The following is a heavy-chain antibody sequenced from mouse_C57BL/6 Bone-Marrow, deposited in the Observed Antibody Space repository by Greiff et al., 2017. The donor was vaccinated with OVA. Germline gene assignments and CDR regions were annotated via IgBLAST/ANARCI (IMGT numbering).Heavy chain of an antibody. CDR2: IDPSDSYT. D-gene: IGHD1-1*01. CDR3: ATYYYGSSYAYFDV. J-gene: IGHJ1*03. V-gene: IGHV1-69*01. Sequence: QVQLQQPGAELVMPGASVKLSCKASGYTFTSYWMHWVKQRPGQGLEWIGEIDPSDSYTNYNQKFKGKSTLTVDKSSSTAYMQLSSLTSEDSAVYYCATYYYGSSYAYFDVWGTGTTVIVSS. CDR1: GYTFTSYW.